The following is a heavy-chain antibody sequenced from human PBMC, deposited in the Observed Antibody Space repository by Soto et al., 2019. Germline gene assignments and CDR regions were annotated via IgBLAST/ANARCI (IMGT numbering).Heavy chain of an antibody. J-gene: IGHJ5*02. CDR1: GASIRSYH. CDR2: IQHTGNT. CDR3: AKDVSSRRWFDP. V-gene: IGHV4-4*07. Sequence: SETLSLTCAVSGASIRSYHWSFLRQPAGKGLEWIGRIQHTGNTNYNPSLKSRVTMSADTSKNQISLKMTSVTAADTAVYFCAKDVSSRRWFDPWGQGVRVTVSS. D-gene: IGHD3-16*01.